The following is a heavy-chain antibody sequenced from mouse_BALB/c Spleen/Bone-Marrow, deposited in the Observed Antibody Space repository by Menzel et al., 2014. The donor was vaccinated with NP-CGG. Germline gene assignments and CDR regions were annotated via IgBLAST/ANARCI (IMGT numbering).Heavy chain of an antibody. V-gene: IGHV1S81*02. CDR2: INPSTGRS. CDR1: GYTFTSYW. J-gene: IGHJ3*01. D-gene: IGHD6-5*01. CDR3: ARYAGEFVY. Sequence: VQLQESGAELVKPGASVKLSCKASGYTFTSYWMHWVRQRPGQGLEWIGEINPSTGRSNYNEKFKSKATVTVDKSSTTAYMQLSSLTSEDSAVYYCARYAGEFVYWGQGTLVTVSA.